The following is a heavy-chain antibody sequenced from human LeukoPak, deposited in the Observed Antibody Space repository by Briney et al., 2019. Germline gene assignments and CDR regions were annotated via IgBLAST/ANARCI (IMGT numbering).Heavy chain of an antibody. V-gene: IGHV1-69*05. Sequence: SVKVSCKASGYTFTGYYMHWVRQAPGQGLEWMGGIIPIFGTANYAQKFQGRVTVTTDESTSTAYMELSSMRSEDTAVYYCAREHYWGQGTLVTVSS. J-gene: IGHJ4*02. CDR2: IIPIFGTA. CDR1: GYTFTGYY. CDR3: AREHY.